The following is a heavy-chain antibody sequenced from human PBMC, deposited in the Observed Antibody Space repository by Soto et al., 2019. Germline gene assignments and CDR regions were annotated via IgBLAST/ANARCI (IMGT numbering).Heavy chain of an antibody. Sequence: SETLSLTCTVSGGSIRSYFWSWVRQPPGKGLEWIGYIYDSGRTDYNPSLKSRVTISVDTSKNQFSLKLNSVTAADTAFYFCARISYDYGEPSYFDSWGQGALVTVSS. J-gene: IGHJ4*02. D-gene: IGHD4-17*01. CDR1: GGSIRSYF. CDR3: ARISYDYGEPSYFDS. CDR2: IYDSGRT. V-gene: IGHV4-59*08.